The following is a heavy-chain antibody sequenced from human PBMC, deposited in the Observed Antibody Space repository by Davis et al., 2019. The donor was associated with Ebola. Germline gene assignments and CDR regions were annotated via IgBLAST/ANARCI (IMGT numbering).Heavy chain of an antibody. J-gene: IGHJ6*03. CDR3: ARSPSSRYYNYYYIDV. CDR2: IYPGDSDT. V-gene: IGHV5-51*01. Sequence: GESLKISCKGSGYSFTSYWIGWVRQMPGKGLEWMGIIYPGDSDTRYSPSFQGQVTISADKSISTAYLQWSSLKASDTAMYYCARSPSSRYYNYYYIDVWGNGTTVTVSS. D-gene: IGHD6-6*01. CDR1: GYSFTSYW.